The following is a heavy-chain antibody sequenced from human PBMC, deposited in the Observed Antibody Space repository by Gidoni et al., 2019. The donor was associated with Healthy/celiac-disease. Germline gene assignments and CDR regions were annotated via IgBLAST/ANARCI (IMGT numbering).Heavy chain of an antibody. Sequence: QVQLQQCGAGLLKPSATLPLTSAVYGGSFSGYYWSWIRQRPGKGLEWIGEINHSGSTNYNPSLKSRVTISVDTSKNQFSLKLSSVTAADTAVYYCASVYSGSSQRWGQGTLVTVSS. CDR1: GGSFSGYY. J-gene: IGHJ4*02. CDR3: ASVYSGSSQR. CDR2: INHSGST. V-gene: IGHV4-34*01. D-gene: IGHD3-10*01.